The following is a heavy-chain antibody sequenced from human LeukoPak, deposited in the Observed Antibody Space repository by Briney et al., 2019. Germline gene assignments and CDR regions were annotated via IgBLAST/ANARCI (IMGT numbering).Heavy chain of an antibody. CDR1: GGTFSSYA. CDR3: ARVVVGSGSSNYYYYYMDV. V-gene: IGHV1-69*06. Sequence: SVKVSCKASGGTFSSYAISWVRQAPGQGLEWMGGIIPIFGTANYAQKFQGRVTITADKSTSTAYMELSSLRSEDTAVYYCARVVVGSGSSNYYYYYMDVWGKGTTVTISS. J-gene: IGHJ6*03. D-gene: IGHD3-10*01. CDR2: IIPIFGTA.